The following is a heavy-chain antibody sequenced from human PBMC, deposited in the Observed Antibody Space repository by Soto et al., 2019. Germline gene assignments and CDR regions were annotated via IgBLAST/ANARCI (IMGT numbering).Heavy chain of an antibody. CDR1: GFTFSSYA. CDR3: AIPPSMIVVVHHTRYGMDV. CDR2: ISGSGGST. Sequence: GGSLRLSCAASGFTFSSYAMSWVRQAPGKGLEWVSAISGSGGSTYYADSVKGRFTISRDNSKNTLYLQMNSLRAEDTAVYYCAIPPSMIVVVHHTRYGMDVWGQGTTVTVSS. D-gene: IGHD3-22*01. J-gene: IGHJ6*02. V-gene: IGHV3-23*01.